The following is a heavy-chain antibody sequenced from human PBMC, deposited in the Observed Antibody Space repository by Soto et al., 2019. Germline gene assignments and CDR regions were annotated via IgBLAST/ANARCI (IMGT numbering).Heavy chain of an antibody. D-gene: IGHD2-15*01. CDR3: AKDLGRYCSGGSCYSGGFDY. Sequence: GGSLRLSCAASGFTFSSYAMSWVRQAPGKGLEWVSAISGSGGSTYYADSVKGRLTISRDTSKNTLYLQMNSLRALDTAVYYLAKDLGRYCSGGSCYSGGFDYWGQGTLVTVSS. J-gene: IGHJ4*02. V-gene: IGHV3-23*01. CDR1: GFTFSSYA. CDR2: ISGSGGST.